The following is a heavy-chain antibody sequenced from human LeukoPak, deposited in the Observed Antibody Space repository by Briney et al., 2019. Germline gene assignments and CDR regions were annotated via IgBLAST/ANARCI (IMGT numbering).Heavy chain of an antibody. D-gene: IGHD6-19*01. J-gene: IGHJ5*02. CDR2: IYHSGST. V-gene: IGHV4-38-2*02. CDR1: GYSISSGNY. CDR3: ARQRWLVHNWFDP. Sequence: KPSETLSLTCTVSGYSISSGNYWDWIRQPPGKGLEWIGSIYHSGSTYYNPSLKSRVTISVDTSKNQFSLKLSSVTAADTALYYCARQRWLVHNWFDPWGQGTLVTVSS.